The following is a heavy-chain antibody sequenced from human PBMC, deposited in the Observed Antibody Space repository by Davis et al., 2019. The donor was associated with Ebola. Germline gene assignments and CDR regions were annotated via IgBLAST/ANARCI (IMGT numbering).Heavy chain of an antibody. D-gene: IGHD2-21*02. Sequence: GGSLRLSCAASGFTFSNYGMHWVRQAPGKGLEWVAVIWYDGSNKYYADSVKGRFTISRDNSKNTLYLQMNSLRAEDTAVYYCAREDCGGDCYSGGYDYWGQGTLVTVSS. CDR2: IWYDGSNK. CDR1: GFTFSNYG. J-gene: IGHJ4*02. V-gene: IGHV3-33*01. CDR3: AREDCGGDCYSGGYDY.